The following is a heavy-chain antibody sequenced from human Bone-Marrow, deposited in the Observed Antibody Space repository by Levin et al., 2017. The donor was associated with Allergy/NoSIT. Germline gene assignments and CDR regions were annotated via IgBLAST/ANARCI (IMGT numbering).Heavy chain of an antibody. CDR2: IFSDDAK. CDR3: ARIGAVSWNDFAIFDS. J-gene: IGHJ4*02. V-gene: IGHV2-26*01. CDR1: GFSLSDSRMG. D-gene: IGHD1-1*01. Sequence: GSGPTLVKPTETLTLTCSVSGFSLSDSRMGVSWIRQPPGKALEWLAHIFSDDAKTYTKSLKGRLTISRDSSQSQVVLMMTNMDPVDTATYYCARIGAVSWNDFAIFDSWGQGVLVTVSS.